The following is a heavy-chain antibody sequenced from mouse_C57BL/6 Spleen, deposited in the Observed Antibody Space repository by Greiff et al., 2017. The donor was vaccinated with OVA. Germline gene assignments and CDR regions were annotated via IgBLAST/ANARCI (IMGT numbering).Heavy chain of an antibody. J-gene: IGHJ2*01. CDR3: TRPLGRGYYFDY. Sequence: QVQLQQSGAELVRPGASVTLSCKASGYTFTDYEMHWVKQTPVHGLEWIGAIDPETGGTAYNQKFKGKAILTADKSSSTAYMELRSLTSEDSAVYYCTRPLGRGYYFDYWGRGTTLTVSS. CDR2: IDPETGGT. CDR1: GYTFTDYE. V-gene: IGHV1-15*01. D-gene: IGHD4-1*01.